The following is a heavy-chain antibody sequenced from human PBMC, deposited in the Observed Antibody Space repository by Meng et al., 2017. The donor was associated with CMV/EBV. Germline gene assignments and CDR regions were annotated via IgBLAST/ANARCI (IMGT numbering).Heavy chain of an antibody. J-gene: IGHJ5*02. CDR2: IYPGVSDT. D-gene: IGHD6-6*01. Sequence: GESLKISCKGSGYSFTNFWIGWVRQMSGKGLEWMGIIYPGVSDTRYSPSFQGQVTISVDKSISTAYLQWSSLEASDTAVYYCARHLGRPFGLWGQGTLVTVSS. V-gene: IGHV5-51*01. CDR3: ARHLGRPFGL. CDR1: GYSFTNFW.